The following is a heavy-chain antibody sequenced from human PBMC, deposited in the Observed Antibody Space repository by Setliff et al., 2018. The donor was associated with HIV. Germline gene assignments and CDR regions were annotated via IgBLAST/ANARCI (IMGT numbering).Heavy chain of an antibody. CDR1: GGSISSSSYY. CDR2: IYYSGST. Sequence: SETLSLTCTVSGGSISSSSYYWGWIRQPPGKGLEWIGSIYYSGSTYYNPSLKSRVTMSLDRSKRQFSLKLTSLTAADTAVYYCARDRGSDGSGDKWFDPWGQGTLVTVSS. V-gene: IGHV4-39*07. CDR3: ARDRGSDGSGDKWFDP. J-gene: IGHJ5*02. D-gene: IGHD3-22*01.